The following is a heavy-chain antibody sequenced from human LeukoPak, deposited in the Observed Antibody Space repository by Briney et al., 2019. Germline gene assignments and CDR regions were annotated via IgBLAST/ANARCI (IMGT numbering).Heavy chain of an antibody. CDR3: ARSWFGANLPIDAFDI. CDR1: GGSISSGGYY. V-gene: IGHV4-61*08. J-gene: IGHJ3*02. D-gene: IGHD3-10*01. Sequence: PSETLSLTCTVSGGSISSGGYYWSWIRQHPGKGLEWIGYIYYSGSTNYNPSLKSRVTISVDTSKNQFSLKLSSVTAADTAVYYCARSWFGANLPIDAFDIWGQGTMVTVSS. CDR2: IYYSGST.